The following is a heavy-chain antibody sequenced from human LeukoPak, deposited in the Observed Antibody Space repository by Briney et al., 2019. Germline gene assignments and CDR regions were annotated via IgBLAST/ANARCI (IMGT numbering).Heavy chain of an antibody. Sequence: PGGSLRLSCAASKFTFSSYAVSWVRQAPGKGLEWVSAISGSGGSTYYADSVKGRFTISRDNSKNTLYLQMNSLRAEDTAVYYCAKTGGDSNSWSYYFDYWGHGTLVTVSS. V-gene: IGHV3-23*01. CDR2: ISGSGGST. J-gene: IGHJ4*01. CDR1: KFTFSSYA. CDR3: AKTGGDSNSWSYYFDY. D-gene: IGHD6-13*01.